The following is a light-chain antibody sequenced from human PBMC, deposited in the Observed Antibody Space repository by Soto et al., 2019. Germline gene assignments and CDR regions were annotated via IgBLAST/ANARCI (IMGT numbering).Light chain of an antibody. J-gene: IGLJ1*01. CDR3: CSYAGSYTHV. Sequence: QSALTQPASVSGSPGQSITISCTGTSSDVGGYNYVSWYQQHPGKAPKLMIYEVTKWPSGVPDRFSGSKSGNTASLTISGLQAEDEADYYCCSYAGSYTHVFGTGTKLTVL. CDR1: SSDVGGYNY. CDR2: EVT. V-gene: IGLV2-11*01.